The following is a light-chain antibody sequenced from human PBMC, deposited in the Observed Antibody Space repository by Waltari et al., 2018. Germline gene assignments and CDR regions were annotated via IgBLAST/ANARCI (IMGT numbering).Light chain of an antibody. CDR1: HSVRIK. V-gene: IGKV3-15*01. CDR3: HQFNNWPQT. CDR2: GSS. Sequence: ETVMTQSPGTLSVSPGERATLSCRASHSVRIKIAWYQQKPGQAPRLLIYGSSTRATCIPARFSGGGSGTEFTLTISSLQSEDFAVYYCHQFNNWPQTFGQGTKVEIK. J-gene: IGKJ1*01.